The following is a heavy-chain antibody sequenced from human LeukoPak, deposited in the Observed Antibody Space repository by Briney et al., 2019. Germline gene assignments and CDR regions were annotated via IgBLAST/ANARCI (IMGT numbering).Heavy chain of an antibody. CDR1: GFTFDDYA. Sequence: PGGSLRLSCAASGFTFDDYAMHWVRQTPGKGLEWVSGISWNSGTIGYADSVKGRFTISRDNAKNSLYLQMNSLRAEDTALYYCAKDKGDQLTVGFVFDIWGQGTMVTVSS. CDR2: ISWNSGTI. J-gene: IGHJ3*02. CDR3: AKDKGDQLTVGFVFDI. D-gene: IGHD3-9*01. V-gene: IGHV3-9*01.